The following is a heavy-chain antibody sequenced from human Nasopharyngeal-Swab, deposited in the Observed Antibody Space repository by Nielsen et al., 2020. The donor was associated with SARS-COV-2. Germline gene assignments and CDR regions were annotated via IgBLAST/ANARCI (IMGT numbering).Heavy chain of an antibody. D-gene: IGHD3-10*01. CDR3: ARVPGFWYFDL. J-gene: IGHJ2*01. CDR2: INHSGST. Sequence: SETLSLTCAVYGGSFSGYYWSWIRQPPGKGLEWIGEINHSGSTNYNPSLKSRVTISVDTSKNQFSLKLSSVTAADTAVCYCARVPGFWYFDLWGRGTLVTVSS. CDR1: GGSFSGYY. V-gene: IGHV4-34*01.